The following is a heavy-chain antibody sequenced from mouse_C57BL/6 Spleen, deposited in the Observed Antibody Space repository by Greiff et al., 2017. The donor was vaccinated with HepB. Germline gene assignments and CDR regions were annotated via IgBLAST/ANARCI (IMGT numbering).Heavy chain of an antibody. D-gene: IGHD1-1*01. CDR3: ARRSYYGSGAMDY. Sequence: EVMLVESGGGLVKPGGSLKLSCAASGFTFSDYRMHWVRQAPEKGLEWVAYISSGSSTIYYADTVKGRYTISRDNAKNTLFLQMTSLRSEDTAMYYCARRSYYGSGAMDYWGQGTSVTVSS. V-gene: IGHV5-17*01. CDR2: ISSGSSTI. J-gene: IGHJ4*01. CDR1: GFTFSDYR.